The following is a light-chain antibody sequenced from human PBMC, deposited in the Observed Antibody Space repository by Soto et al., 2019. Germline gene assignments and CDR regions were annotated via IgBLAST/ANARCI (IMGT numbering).Light chain of an antibody. CDR2: DVS. Sequence: QSALTQPASVSGSPGESITISCTGTSSDVGAYNFVSWYQQDPGKAPKLMIYDVSSRPSGVSNRFSGSKSGHTASLTISGLQAEDEADYYCNSYTTSNTRQIVFGTGTKLTVL. CDR1: SSDVGAYNF. J-gene: IGLJ1*01. V-gene: IGLV2-14*01. CDR3: NSYTTSNTRQIV.